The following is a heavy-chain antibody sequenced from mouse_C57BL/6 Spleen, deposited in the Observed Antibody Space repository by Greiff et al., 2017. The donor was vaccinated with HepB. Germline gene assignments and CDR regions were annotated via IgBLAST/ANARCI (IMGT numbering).Heavy chain of an antibody. V-gene: IGHV2-2*01. CDR1: GFSLTSYG. J-gene: IGHJ4*01. CDR2: IWSGGST. Sequence: QVQLQQSGPGLVQPSQSLSITCTVSGFSLTSYGVHWVRQSPGKGLEWLGVIWSGGSTDYNAAFISRLSISKDNSKSQVFFKMNSLQADDTAIDYCARGGYYAMDYWGQGTSVTVSS. CDR3: ARGGYYAMDY.